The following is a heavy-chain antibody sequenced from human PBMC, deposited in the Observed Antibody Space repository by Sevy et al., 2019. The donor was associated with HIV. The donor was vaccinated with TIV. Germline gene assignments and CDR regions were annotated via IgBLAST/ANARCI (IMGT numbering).Heavy chain of an antibody. CDR3: AKGEYGDYVCWFDT. D-gene: IGHD4-17*01. J-gene: IGHJ5*02. Sequence: GGSLRLSCAASGFTFDDSVMHWVRQAPGKGLEWVSRISWNSDSVDYADSVKGRFTISRDNSKNSLYLQMNSLRAEDTALYYCAKGEYGDYVCWFDTWGQGTLVTVSS. V-gene: IGHV3-9*01. CDR2: ISWNSDSV. CDR1: GFTFDDSV.